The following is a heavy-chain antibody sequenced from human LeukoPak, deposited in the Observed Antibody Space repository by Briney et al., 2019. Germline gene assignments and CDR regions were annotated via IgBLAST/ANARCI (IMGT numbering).Heavy chain of an antibody. J-gene: IGHJ6*03. V-gene: IGHV1-69*05. Sequence: SVKVSCKAFGGTFSRHAFSWVRQAPGQGLEWMGGIIPIFGTTNYAQKLQGRVTITTNESTSTAYMELSSLRSEDTAVYYCGRHHSSSYPYYYYYYMDVWGKGTTVTVSS. CDR1: GGTFSRHA. CDR3: GRHHSSSYPYYYYYYMDV. D-gene: IGHD3-22*01. CDR2: IIPIFGTT.